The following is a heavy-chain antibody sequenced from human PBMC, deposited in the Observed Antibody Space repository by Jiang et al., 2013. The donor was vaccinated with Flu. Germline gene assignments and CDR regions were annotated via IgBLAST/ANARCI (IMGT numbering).Heavy chain of an antibody. CDR2: ISYSGVT. D-gene: IGHD3-16*01. J-gene: IGHJ3*02. CDR3: ARSSEAYYGI. CDR1: GGSVSSGDYY. V-gene: IGHV4-30-4*01. Sequence: GSGLVKPSQTLSLTCTVSGGSVSSGDYYLNWIRQPPGKGLEWIGSISYSGVTYYKTSLTSRISISADTSENKFSLKLSSVTAADTAVYFCARSSEAYYGIWGQGTMVTVS.